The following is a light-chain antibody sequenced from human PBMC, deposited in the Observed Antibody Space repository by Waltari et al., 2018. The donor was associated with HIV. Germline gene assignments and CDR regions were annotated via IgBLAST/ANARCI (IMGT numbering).Light chain of an antibody. V-gene: IGLV2-14*03. CDR2: EGT. CDR1: TINYNS. J-gene: IGLJ2*01. CDR3: SSYTASGSVI. Sequence: QSALTQPASVSGSPGQSVTISCTGPTINYNSVSWYQQHPALAPTLIIFEGTYRPSGVSNRFSGSKSGNTASLTISGLQGEDEAHYYCSSYTASGSVIFGGGTNLTVL.